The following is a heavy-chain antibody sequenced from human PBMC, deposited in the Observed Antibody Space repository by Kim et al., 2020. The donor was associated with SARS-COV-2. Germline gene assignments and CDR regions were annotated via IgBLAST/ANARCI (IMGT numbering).Heavy chain of an antibody. D-gene: IGHD3-10*01. J-gene: IGHJ6*03. CDR3: ARMVRGGPSYYYMDV. CDR2: IYYSGST. CDR1: GGSISSDY. Sequence: SETLSLTCTVSGGSISSDYWSWIRQTPGKGLEWIGYIYYSGSTNYNPSLKSRVTISVDTSKNQFSLKLSSVTAADTAVYYCARMVRGGPSYYYMDVWGKG. V-gene: IGHV4-59*01.